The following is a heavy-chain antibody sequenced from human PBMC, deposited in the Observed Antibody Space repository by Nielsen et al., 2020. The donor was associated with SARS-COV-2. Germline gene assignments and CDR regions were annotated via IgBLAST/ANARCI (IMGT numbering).Heavy chain of an antibody. CDR1: IFTFSSCR. D-gene: IGHD3-16*01. J-gene: IGHJ4*02. V-gene: IGHV3-30*18. Sequence: GESLKISCTASIFTFSSCRVHWVRHSPGKGLEWVAVISYDGSNKYYADSVKGRFTISRDNSKNTLYLQMNSLRAEDTAVYYCAKDGYKFGELAAQPLAGWGQGTLVTVSS. CDR2: ISYDGSNK. CDR3: AKDGYKFGELAAQPLAG.